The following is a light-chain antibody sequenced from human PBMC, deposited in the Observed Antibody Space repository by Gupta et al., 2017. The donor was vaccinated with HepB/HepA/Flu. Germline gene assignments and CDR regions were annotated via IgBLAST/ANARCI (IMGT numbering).Light chain of an antibody. CDR3: QQDVISPLT. J-gene: IGKJ4*01. Sequence: EIVLTQSPGTLSLSPGERATLSCRASQSVSSSYLAWYQQKPGQAPRLLIYGASSRATGIPDRFSGSGSGTEFTLIISRREPEDFAVYYCQQDVISPLTFGGGTKVEIK. CDR1: QSVSSSY. V-gene: IGKV3-20*01. CDR2: GAS.